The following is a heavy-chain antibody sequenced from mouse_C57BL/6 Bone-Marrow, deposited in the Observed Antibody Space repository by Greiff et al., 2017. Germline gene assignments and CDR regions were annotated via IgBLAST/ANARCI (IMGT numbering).Heavy chain of an antibody. J-gene: IGHJ3*01. D-gene: IGHD2-4*01. CDR1: GFNIKDDY. CDR2: IDPENGDT. Sequence: LVESGAELVRPGASVKLSCTASGFNIKDDYMHWVKQRPEQGLEWIGWIDPENGDTEYASKFQGKATITADTSSNTAYLQLSSLTSEDTAVYYCTHPLIYYDYDGFAYWGQGTLVTVSA. CDR3: THPLIYYDYDGFAY. V-gene: IGHV14-4*01.